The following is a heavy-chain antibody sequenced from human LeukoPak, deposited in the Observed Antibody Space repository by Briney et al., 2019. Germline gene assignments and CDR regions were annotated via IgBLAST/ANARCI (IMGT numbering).Heavy chain of an antibody. J-gene: IGHJ6*02. V-gene: IGHV3-23*01. CDR1: GFTFSSYA. D-gene: IGHD5-18*01. CDR2: ISGSGGST. CDR3: AKDLNSYGYYYCGMDV. Sequence: GGSLRLSCAASGFTFSSYAMSWVRQAPGKGLEWVSSISGSGGSTYYADSVKGRFTISRDNSKNTLYLQMNSLRAEDTAVYYCAKDLNSYGYYYCGMDVWGQGTTVTVSS.